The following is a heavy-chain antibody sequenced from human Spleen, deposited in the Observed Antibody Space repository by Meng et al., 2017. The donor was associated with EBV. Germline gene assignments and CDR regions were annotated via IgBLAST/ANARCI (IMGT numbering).Heavy chain of an antibody. D-gene: IGHD5-12*01. CDR2: IYYSGST. Sequence: LPLQESGPGLGKPSEPLSLTCTVSGGSISSSSYFWGWIRQPPGKGLEWIGTIYYSGSTYYNPSLESRVTISVDTSKNQFSLELSSVTAADTAVYYCARLLYSGYGYPDYWGQGTLVTVSS. J-gene: IGHJ4*02. V-gene: IGHV4-39*01. CDR1: GGSISSSSYF. CDR3: ARLLYSGYGYPDY.